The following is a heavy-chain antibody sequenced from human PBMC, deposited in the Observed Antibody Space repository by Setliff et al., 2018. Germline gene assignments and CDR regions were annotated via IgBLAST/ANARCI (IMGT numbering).Heavy chain of an antibody. CDR1: GITFKNAW. CDR3: TTGPRDSRAYMNWLDS. CDR2: IKSKGEGEAT. Sequence: GGSLRLSCAASGITFKNAWMTWVRQAPGKGLEWVGRIKSKGEGEATNYAIPVKDRFVISRDDSRNTIYLQMNSLKMEDTAFYYCTTGPRDSRAYMNWLDSWGPGTLVTVSS. V-gene: IGHV3-15*06. J-gene: IGHJ5*01. D-gene: IGHD3-22*01.